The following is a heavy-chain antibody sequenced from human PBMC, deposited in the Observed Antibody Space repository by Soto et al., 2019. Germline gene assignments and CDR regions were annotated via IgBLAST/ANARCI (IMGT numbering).Heavy chain of an antibody. J-gene: IGHJ4*02. CDR1: GYTFTSYY. V-gene: IGHV1-46*01. Sequence: ASVKVSCKASGYTFTSYYMHWVRQAPGQGLEWMGIINPSGGSTTYAQNFQGRVTMTRDTSASTVYMELSSLRSEDTAIYYCAVSYSDFDYWGQGTLVTVSS. D-gene: IGHD4-4*01. CDR3: AVSYSDFDY. CDR2: INPSGGST.